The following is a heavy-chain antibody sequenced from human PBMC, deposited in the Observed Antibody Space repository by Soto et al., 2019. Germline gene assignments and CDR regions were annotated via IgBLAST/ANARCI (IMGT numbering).Heavy chain of an antibody. CDR3: ARPARGYSGYGSFDY. D-gene: IGHD5-12*01. J-gene: IGHJ4*02. Sequence: SETLSLTCTVSGGSISSSSYYWGWIRQPPGKGLEWIGSIYYSGSTYYNPSLKSRVTISVDTSKNQFSLKLSSVTAADTAVYYCARPARGYSGYGSFDYWGQGTLVTVSS. CDR2: IYYSGST. V-gene: IGHV4-39*01. CDR1: GGSISSSSYY.